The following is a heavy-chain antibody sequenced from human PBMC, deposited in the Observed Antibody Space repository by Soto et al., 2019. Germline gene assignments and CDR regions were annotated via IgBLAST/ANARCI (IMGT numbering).Heavy chain of an antibody. CDR3: ARDRGRYSSGWFPFDY. CDR1: GFTFSSYG. J-gene: IGHJ4*02. V-gene: IGHV3-33*01. CDR2: IWYDGSNK. D-gene: IGHD6-19*01. Sequence: PGWSLRLSCAASGFTFSSYGMHWVRQAPGKGLEWVAVIWYDGSNKYYADSVKGRFTISRDNSKNTLYLQMNSLRAEDTAVYYCARDRGRYSSGWFPFDYWGQGTLVTVSS.